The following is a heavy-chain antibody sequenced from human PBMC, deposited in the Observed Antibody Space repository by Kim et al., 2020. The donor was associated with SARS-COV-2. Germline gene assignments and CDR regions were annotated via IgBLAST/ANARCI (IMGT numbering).Heavy chain of an antibody. CDR2: IIPILGIA. CDR1: GGTFSSYA. Sequence: SVKVSCKASGGTFSSYAISWVRQAPGQGLEWMGRIIPILGIANYAQKFQGRVTITADKSTSTAYMELSSLRSEDTAVYYCASSDIAARNWYFDLWGRGTLVTVSS. CDR3: ASSDIAARNWYFDL. J-gene: IGHJ2*01. V-gene: IGHV1-69*04. D-gene: IGHD6-6*01.